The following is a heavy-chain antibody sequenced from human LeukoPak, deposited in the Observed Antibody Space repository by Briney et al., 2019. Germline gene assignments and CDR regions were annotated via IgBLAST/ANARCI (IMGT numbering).Heavy chain of an antibody. CDR2: INHSGST. V-gene: IGHV4-34*01. D-gene: IGHD2-2*01. J-gene: IGHJ5*02. Sequence: PETLSLTCAVYGGSFSGYYWSWIRQPPGKGLEWIGEINHSGSTNYNPSLKGRVTISVDTSKNQFSLKLSSVTAADTAVYYCARGLGRIGPAGYRASRTNWFDPWGQGTLVTVSS. CDR3: ARGLGRIGPAGYRASRTNWFDP. CDR1: GGSFSGYY.